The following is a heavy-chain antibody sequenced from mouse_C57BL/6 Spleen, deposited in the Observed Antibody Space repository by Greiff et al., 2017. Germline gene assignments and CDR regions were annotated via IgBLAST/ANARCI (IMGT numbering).Heavy chain of an antibody. Sequence: VQLQQSGPGLVQPSQSLSITCTVSGFSLTSYGVHWVRQSPGKGLEWLGVIWSGGSTDHNAAFISRLSISKDNSKSQVFFKMNSLQADDTAIYYCARKNYGSSYAMDYWGQGTSVTVSS. CDR1: GFSLTSYG. D-gene: IGHD1-1*01. V-gene: IGHV2-2*01. J-gene: IGHJ4*01. CDR3: ARKNYGSSYAMDY. CDR2: IWSGGST.